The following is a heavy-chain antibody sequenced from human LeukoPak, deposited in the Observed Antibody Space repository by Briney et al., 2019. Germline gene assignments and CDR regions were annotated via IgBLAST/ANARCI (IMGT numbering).Heavy chain of an antibody. CDR3: ARATGGIGSSSAGFVPYYFDY. CDR2: INHSGST. D-gene: IGHD6-6*01. Sequence: SETLSLTCAVYGGSFSGYYWSWIRQPPGKGLEWIGKINHSGSTNYNPSLKSRVTISVDTSKNQFSLKLSSVTAADTAVYYCARATGGIGSSSAGFVPYYFDYWGQGTLVTVSS. CDR1: GGSFSGYY. J-gene: IGHJ4*02. V-gene: IGHV4-34*01.